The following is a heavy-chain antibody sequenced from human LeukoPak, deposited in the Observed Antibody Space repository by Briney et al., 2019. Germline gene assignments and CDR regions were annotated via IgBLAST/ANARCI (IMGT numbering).Heavy chain of an antibody. CDR2: INSDGRST. CDR3: ARDRPGDFWSDRSGMDV. Sequence: GGSLRLSCAASGFTFSSYWMHWVRQAPGKGVVWVSRINSDGRSTSYADSVKGRFTISRDNAKNTLYLQMNSLRAEDTAVYYCARDRPGDFWSDRSGMDVWGQGTTVTVSS. V-gene: IGHV3-74*01. J-gene: IGHJ6*02. D-gene: IGHD3-3*01. CDR1: GFTFSSYW.